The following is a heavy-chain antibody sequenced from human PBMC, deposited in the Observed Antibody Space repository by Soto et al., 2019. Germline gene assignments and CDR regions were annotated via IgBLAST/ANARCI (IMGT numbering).Heavy chain of an antibody. V-gene: IGHV3-48*02. J-gene: IGHJ3*02. CDR3: ARYSKGSETGDAFDI. D-gene: IGHD2-21*01. CDR2: ISSSSSTI. Sequence: GGSLRLSCAASGFNFSSYSMNWVRQAPGKGLEWVSYISSSSSTIYYADSVKGRFTISRDNAKNSLYLQMNSLRDEDTAVYYCARYSKGSETGDAFDIWGQGTMVTVSS. CDR1: GFNFSSYS.